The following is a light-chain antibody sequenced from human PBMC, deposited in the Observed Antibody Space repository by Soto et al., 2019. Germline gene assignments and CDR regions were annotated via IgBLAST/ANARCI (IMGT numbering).Light chain of an antibody. Sequence: EIVLTQSPATLSLSPGERATLSCRTSQSVSSYLAWYQQKPGQAPRLLIYDASNRATGIPARFSGSGSGTYFTLTISSLGPEDFAVYYCQQRSNWPRYTFGQGTKLEIK. CDR3: QQRSNWPRYT. CDR1: QSVSSY. V-gene: IGKV3-11*01. CDR2: DAS. J-gene: IGKJ2*01.